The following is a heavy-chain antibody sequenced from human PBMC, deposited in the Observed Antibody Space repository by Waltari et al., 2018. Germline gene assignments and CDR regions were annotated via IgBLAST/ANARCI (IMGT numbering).Heavy chain of an antibody. CDR2: ISSNSRYK. CDR3: ARPRAMGEIDH. J-gene: IGHJ4*02. V-gene: IGHV3-21*01. CDR1: GFAFSSYT. D-gene: IGHD3-16*01. Sequence: EVKVVQSGGGLVRPGGSLTLSCSASGFAFSSYTMDWVRRAPGEGLEGVSSISSNSRYKNYADSTKGRFTISRDNAKNSVYLLRNSLRVEDTAIYFCARPRAMGEIDHWGQGTLVAVSS.